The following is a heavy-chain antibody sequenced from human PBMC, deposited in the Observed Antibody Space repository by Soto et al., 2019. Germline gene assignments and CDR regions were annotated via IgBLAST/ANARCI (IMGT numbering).Heavy chain of an antibody. CDR2: ISSSSSYI. J-gene: IGHJ3*02. CDR1: GFTFSSYS. D-gene: IGHD5-12*01. CDR3: ARDGYNFDAFDI. Sequence: EVQLVESGGGLVKPGGSLRLSCVASGFTFSSYSMNWVRQAPGKGLEWVSSISSSSSYIYYADSVKGRFTISRDNAKNSLYLQMNSLRAEDTAVYYCARDGYNFDAFDIWGQGTMVTVSS. V-gene: IGHV3-21*01.